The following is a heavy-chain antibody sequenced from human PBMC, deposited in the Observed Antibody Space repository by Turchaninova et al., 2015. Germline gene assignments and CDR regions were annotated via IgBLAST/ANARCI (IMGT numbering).Heavy chain of an antibody. CDR1: GGSISSTRYY. Sequence: QLQLQESGPGLVKPSETLSLTCAVSGGSISSTRYYWGWLRQPPGMGLEWLGYISYIGSAFYNPSFESRLTKSIETSKNQFSLKLGSVTAADPAMYYCARDRTATTLTSDAFDIWGPGTLITVSS. D-gene: IGHD1-7*01. J-gene: IGHJ3*02. V-gene: IGHV4-39*07. CDR3: ARDRTATTLTSDAFDI. CDR2: ISYIGSA.